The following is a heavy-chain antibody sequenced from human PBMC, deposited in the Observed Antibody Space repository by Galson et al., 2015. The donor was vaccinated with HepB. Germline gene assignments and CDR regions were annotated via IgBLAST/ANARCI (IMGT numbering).Heavy chain of an antibody. D-gene: IGHD6-19*01. CDR1: GYIFTDYF. V-gene: IGHV1-2*06. J-gene: IGHJ6*02. CDR3: ARGIALSGLHFYALDL. CDR2: INPNTGGT. Sequence: VKVSCKASGYIFTDYFIHWVRQAPGQGLEWMGRINPNTGGTNSAHRFQGRVTMSRDTSTITAYMELSRLSSDDTAIYYCARGIALSGLHFYALDLWGQGTTVTVSS.